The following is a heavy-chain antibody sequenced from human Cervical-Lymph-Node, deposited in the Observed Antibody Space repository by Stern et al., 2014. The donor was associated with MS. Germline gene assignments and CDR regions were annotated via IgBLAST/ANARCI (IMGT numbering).Heavy chain of an antibody. J-gene: IGHJ4*02. Sequence: VQLMQSGGGLVKPGGSLRLSCAASGLPFNNDWMNWVRQAPGKGLEWVGRIKVRSDGGTTDLAAPLKGRFTMSTDDSKTTMYLHMNSLRPDDTGVYYCTTAPDYWGQGTLVTVSS. V-gene: IGHV3-15*07. CDR3: TTAPDY. CDR2: IKVRSDGGTT. CDR1: GLPFNNDW.